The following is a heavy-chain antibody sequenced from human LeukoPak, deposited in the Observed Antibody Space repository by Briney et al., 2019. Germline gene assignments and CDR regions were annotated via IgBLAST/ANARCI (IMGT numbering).Heavy chain of an antibody. CDR3: ARVLNSAGLLGYYYDSSGCHFDY. V-gene: IGHV5-51*01. CDR2: IYPGDSDT. D-gene: IGHD3-22*01. J-gene: IGHJ4*02. CDR1: GYSFTSYW. Sequence: GESLKISCKGSGYSFTSYWIGWVRQMPGKGLEWMGIIYPGDSDTRYSPSFQGQVTISADKSISTAYLQWSSLKASDTAMYYCARVLNSAGLLGYYYDSSGCHFDYWGQGTLVTVSS.